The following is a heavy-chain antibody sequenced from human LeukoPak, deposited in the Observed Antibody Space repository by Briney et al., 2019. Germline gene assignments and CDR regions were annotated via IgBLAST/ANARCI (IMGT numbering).Heavy chain of an antibody. CDR1: GGSFSGYY. D-gene: IGHD4-17*01. V-gene: IGHV4-34*07. J-gene: IGHJ4*02. CDR3: SGHEYGDYGISRFYFDY. Sequence: SETLSLTCAVYGGSFSGYYWSWMRQPPGKGLEGIGEINHSGSTNYNTSLKSRVTISLATTKTQFPLSLSSVTAPDPAGVYFSGHEYGDYGISRFYFDYWGQGSLVIVCS. CDR2: INHSGST.